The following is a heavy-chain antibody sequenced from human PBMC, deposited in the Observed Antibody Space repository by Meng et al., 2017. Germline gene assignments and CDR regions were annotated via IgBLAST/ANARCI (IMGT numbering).Heavy chain of an antibody. CDR3: ARGRSIAAAHY. J-gene: IGHJ4*02. Sequence: LSLTCAASGFTFSSYAMHWVRQAPGKGLEWVAVISYDGSNKYYADSVKGRFTISRDNSKNTLYLQMNSLRAEDTAVYYCARGRSIAAAHYWGQGTLVTVSS. V-gene: IGHV3-30*04. D-gene: IGHD6-13*01. CDR2: ISYDGSNK. CDR1: GFTFSSYA.